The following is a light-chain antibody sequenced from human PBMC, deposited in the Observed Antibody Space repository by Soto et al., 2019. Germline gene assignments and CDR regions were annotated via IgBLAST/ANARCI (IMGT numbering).Light chain of an antibody. CDR3: QQFGTSPLVT. CDR1: QSVRTRS. V-gene: IGKV3-20*01. J-gene: IGKJ3*01. CDR2: GVS. Sequence: EIVLTQSPGTLSLSPGERATLSCRASQSVRTRSLAWYQQKPGQAPRLLIHGVSSRATGIPDRFSGSGSGTDCILPISRREPEDFAVYYCQQFGTSPLVTFGPGTKVDIK.